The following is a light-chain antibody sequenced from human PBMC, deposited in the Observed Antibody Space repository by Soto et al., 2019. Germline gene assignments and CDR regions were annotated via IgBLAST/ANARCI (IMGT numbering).Light chain of an antibody. CDR3: HQYGSSPWP. J-gene: IGKJ1*01. V-gene: IGKV3-20*01. CDR1: RNINGNY. Sequence: EVVLTQSPGTLSLSPGERATLSCRASRNINGNYLGWYQLKRGQAPRLLIYGTSTRATGIPDRFSGSGSGTDFPLTISSLEPEDFALYYCHQYGSSPWPFGQGTKVEIK. CDR2: GTS.